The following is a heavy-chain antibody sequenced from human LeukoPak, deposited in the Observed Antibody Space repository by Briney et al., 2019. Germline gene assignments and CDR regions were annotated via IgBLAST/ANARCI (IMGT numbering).Heavy chain of an antibody. V-gene: IGHV3-23*01. CDR2: INCSGGST. D-gene: IGHD3-9*01. CDR1: GFIFSSYA. CDR3: ASDLSVLRYFDWLPNTFDY. J-gene: IGHJ4*02. Sequence: GGSLRLSCAASGFIFSSYAMYWVRQAPGKGLEWVSAINCSGGSTYYADSVKGRFTISSDNSKNTVYLQMNSLRAEDTAVYYCASDLSVLRYFDWLPNTFDYWGQGALVTVSS.